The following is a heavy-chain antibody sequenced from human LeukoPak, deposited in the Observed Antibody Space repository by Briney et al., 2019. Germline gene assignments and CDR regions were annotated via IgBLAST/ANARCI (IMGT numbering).Heavy chain of an antibody. J-gene: IGHJ4*02. CDR1: GFTFSNYE. V-gene: IGHV3-48*03. Sequence: GGSLRLSCAASGFTFSNYEMNWVRQAPGKGLEWVSHISTTGTTIYYADSVKGRFTVSRDNARNSLYLQMDSLRLEDTAIYFCARADGAYGVYWGQGTLVTVSS. CDR3: ARADGAYGVY. D-gene: IGHD4-17*01. CDR2: ISTTGTTI.